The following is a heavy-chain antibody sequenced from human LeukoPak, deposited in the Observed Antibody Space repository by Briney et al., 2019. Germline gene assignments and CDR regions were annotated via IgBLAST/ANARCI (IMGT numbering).Heavy chain of an antibody. D-gene: IGHD3-10*01. V-gene: IGHV3-23*01. CDR2: ISGSGGST. Sequence: GGYLRLSCAASGFTFSSYAMSWVRQAPGKGLEWVSAISGSGGSTYYADSVKGRFTISRDNSKNTLYLQMNSLRAEDTAVYYCAKDRGVIMGMDVWGQGTTVTVSS. CDR1: GFTFSSYA. CDR3: AKDRGVIMGMDV. J-gene: IGHJ6*02.